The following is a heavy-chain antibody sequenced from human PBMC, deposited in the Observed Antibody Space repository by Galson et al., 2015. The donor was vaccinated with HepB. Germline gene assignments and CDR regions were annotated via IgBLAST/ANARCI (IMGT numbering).Heavy chain of an antibody. Sequence: SLRLSCAASGFTFSDHYMDWVRQAPGKGLEWVGRTRNKVNNYTTEYAASVKGRFTISRDDSKNSLHLQMNSLKTEDTAVYYCARGDWATYYMDVWGKGTTVTVSS. V-gene: IGHV3-72*01. CDR2: TRNKVNNYTT. CDR1: GFTFSDHY. CDR3: ARGDWATYYMDV. D-gene: IGHD2-21*01. J-gene: IGHJ6*03.